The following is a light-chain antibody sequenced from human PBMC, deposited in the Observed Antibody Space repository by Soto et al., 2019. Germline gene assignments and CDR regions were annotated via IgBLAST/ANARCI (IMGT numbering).Light chain of an antibody. CDR2: VAS. J-gene: IGKJ4*01. V-gene: IGKV3D-15*01. CDR1: QGFNSN. Sequence: EIVMTQSPATLSVSPGERATLSGRASQGFNSNWAGYQQKPGQAPRLLTFVASTRATGIPARFSGSGSGTDFTLTISSLQSEDLGVYFCQQDDNWPLTFGGGTKVEIK. CDR3: QQDDNWPLT.